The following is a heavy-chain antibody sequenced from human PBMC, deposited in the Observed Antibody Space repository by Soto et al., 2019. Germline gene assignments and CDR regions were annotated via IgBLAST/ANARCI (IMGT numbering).Heavy chain of an antibody. CDR1: GGSISSSSYY. V-gene: IGHV4-61*05. J-gene: IGHJ4*02. D-gene: IGHD1-26*01. CDR2: IFHSGST. Sequence: PSETLSLTCTVSGGSISSSSYYGSWIRQPPGKGLEWIGEIFHSGSTNYNPSLKTRVTISVDKSKNQFSLKLSSVTAADTAVYYCARVFSGSYSDYWGQGTLVTVSS. CDR3: ARVFSGSYSDY.